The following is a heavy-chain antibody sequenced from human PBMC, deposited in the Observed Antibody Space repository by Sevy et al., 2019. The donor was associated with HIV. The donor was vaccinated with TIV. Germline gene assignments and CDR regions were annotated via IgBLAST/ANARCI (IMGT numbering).Heavy chain of an antibody. CDR1: GGTFSGYY. CDR2: INHSGST. J-gene: IGHJ6*02. D-gene: IGHD3-3*01. CDR3: ARGGIYDFWSGYYTGDYYYGMDV. V-gene: IGHV4-34*01. Sequence: SETLSLTCAVYGGTFSGYYWSWISQPPGKGLEWIGEINHSGSTNYNPSLKSRVTISVDTSKNQFSLRLSSVTAADTAVYYCARGGIYDFWSGYYTGDYYYGMDVWGQGTTVTVSS.